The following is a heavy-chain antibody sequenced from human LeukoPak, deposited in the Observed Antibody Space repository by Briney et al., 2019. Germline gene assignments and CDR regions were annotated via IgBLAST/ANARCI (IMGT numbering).Heavy chain of an antibody. V-gene: IGHV4-39*07. CDR3: ARVFDS. J-gene: IGHJ4*02. CDR1: GGSVSTSDYY. Sequence: PSETLSLTCSVSGGSVSTSDYYWVWIRQSPVKGLEWIGYVFYTGKTNYNPSLRGRATISIDTSKNQFSLKLTYVPAADSAVYYCARVFDSWGQGTLVTVSS. CDR2: VFYTGKT.